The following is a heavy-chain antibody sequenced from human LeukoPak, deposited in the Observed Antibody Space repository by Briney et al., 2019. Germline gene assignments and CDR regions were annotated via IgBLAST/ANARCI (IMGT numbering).Heavy chain of an antibody. CDR2: INPNSGGT. Sequence: ASVKVSCKASGYTFTGYYMHWVRQAPGQGLEWMGWINPNSGGTNYAQKLQGRVTMTRDTSISTAYMELSRLRSDDTAVYYCARGAEDYGDYDPPNYWGQGTLVTVSS. J-gene: IGHJ4*02. D-gene: IGHD4-17*01. CDR3: ARGAEDYGDYDPPNY. V-gene: IGHV1-2*02. CDR1: GYTFTGYY.